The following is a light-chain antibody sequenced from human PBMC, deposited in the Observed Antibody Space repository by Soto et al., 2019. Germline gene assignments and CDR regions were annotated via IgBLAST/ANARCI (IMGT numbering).Light chain of an antibody. CDR1: QSVSSSY. Sequence: EIVLTQSPGTLSLSPGERATLSCRASQSVSSSYLAWYQQKPGQAPRLLIYGASSRSTGIPDRFSGSGSGTDFTLTISRLGREDLAVYYCQQYGSSPPITFGQGTRLEIK. CDR2: GAS. CDR3: QQYGSSPPIT. V-gene: IGKV3-20*01. J-gene: IGKJ5*01.